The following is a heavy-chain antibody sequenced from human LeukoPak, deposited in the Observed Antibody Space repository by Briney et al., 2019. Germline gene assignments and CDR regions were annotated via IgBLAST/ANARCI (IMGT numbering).Heavy chain of an antibody. CDR2: ITGSGAST. V-gene: IGHV3-23*01. CDR3: AKDKRQYCSSTSCYIYYFDY. CDR1: GFTFSSYA. Sequence: GSLRLSCAASGFTFSSYAMSWVRQAPGKGLEWVSAITGSGASTYYADSVKGRFTISRDNSKNTLYLQMNSLRAEDTAVYYCAKDKRQYCSSTSCYIYYFDYWGQGTLVTVSS. D-gene: IGHD2-2*02. J-gene: IGHJ4*02.